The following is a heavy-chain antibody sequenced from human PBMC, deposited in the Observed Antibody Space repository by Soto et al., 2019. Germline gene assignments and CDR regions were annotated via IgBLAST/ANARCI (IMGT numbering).Heavy chain of an antibody. CDR1: GFTFSSYA. D-gene: IGHD4-17*01. V-gene: IGHV3-23*01. CDR2: ISGSGGST. CDR3: TKRTVGWSFDL. Sequence: EVQLLESGGGLVQPGGSLRLSCAASGFTFSSYAMSWVRQAPGKGLEWVSAISGSGGSTYYADSGKGRFTISRDNSKNTLYMQMNSLKDEDTDVYYCTKRTVGWSFDLWGRGTLVTVSS. J-gene: IGHJ2*01.